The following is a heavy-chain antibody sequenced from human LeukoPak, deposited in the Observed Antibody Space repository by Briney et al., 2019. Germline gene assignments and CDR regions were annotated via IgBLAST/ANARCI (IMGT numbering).Heavy chain of an antibody. D-gene: IGHD1-26*01. Sequence: SETLSLTCTVSGGSISSSSYYWGWIRQPPGKGLEWIGSIYYSGSTYYNPSLKSRVTISVDTSKNQFSLKQSSVTAADTAVYYCARMVSLWELSSYYFDYWGQGTLVTVSS. CDR1: GGSISSSSYY. J-gene: IGHJ4*02. V-gene: IGHV4-39*07. CDR2: IYYSGST. CDR3: ARMVSLWELSSYYFDY.